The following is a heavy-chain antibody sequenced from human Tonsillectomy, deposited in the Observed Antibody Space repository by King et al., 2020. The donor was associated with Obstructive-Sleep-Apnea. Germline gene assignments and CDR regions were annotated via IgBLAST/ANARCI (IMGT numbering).Heavy chain of an antibody. CDR3: ARDRVAVAGDYYHYYGMDV. J-gene: IGHJ6*02. Sequence: VQLVESGGGLVQPGGSLRLSCAASGFTFSSYAMSWVRQAPGKGLEWVSAISGSGGSTYYADSVKGRFTISRDNSKNTLYLQMNTLRAEDTAVYYCARDRVAVAGDYYHYYGMDVWGQGTTVTVSS. CDR1: GFTFSSYA. CDR2: ISGSGGST. V-gene: IGHV3-23*04. D-gene: IGHD6-19*01.